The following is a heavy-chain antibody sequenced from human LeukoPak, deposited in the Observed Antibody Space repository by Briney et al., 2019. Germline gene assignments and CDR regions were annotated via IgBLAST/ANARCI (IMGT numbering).Heavy chain of an antibody. CDR1: GGSISSSSYY. J-gene: IGHJ6*03. V-gene: IGHV4-61*05. D-gene: IGHD3-10*01. Sequence: SETLSLTCTVSGGSISSSSYYWGWIRQPPGKGLEWIGYIYYSGSTNYNPSLKSRVTISVDTSKNQFSLKLSSVTAADTAVYYCARTTMVRGTYYMDVWGKGTTVTISS. CDR2: IYYSGST. CDR3: ARTTMVRGTYYMDV.